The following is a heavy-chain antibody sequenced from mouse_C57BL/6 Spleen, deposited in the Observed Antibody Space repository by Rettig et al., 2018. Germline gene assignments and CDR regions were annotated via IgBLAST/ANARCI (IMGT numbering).Heavy chain of an antibody. J-gene: IGHJ2*01. CDR3: ARDGNYENYFDY. Sequence: PGQGLEWIGMIHPNSGSTNYNEKFKSKATLTVDKSSSTAYMQLSSLTSEDSAVYYCARDGNYENYFDYWGQGTTLTVSS. V-gene: IGHV1-64*01. CDR2: IHPNSGST. D-gene: IGHD2-1*01.